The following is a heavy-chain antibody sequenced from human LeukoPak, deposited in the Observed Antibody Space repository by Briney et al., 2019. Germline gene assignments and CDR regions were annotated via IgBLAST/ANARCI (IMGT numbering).Heavy chain of an antibody. Sequence: ASVKVSCKASGGTFSGYAISWVRQAPGQGLEWMGGIIPIFGTANYAQKFQGRVTITADESTSTAYMELSSLRSEDTAVYYCARERHRITIFGVVIAYYGMDVWGQRTTVTVSS. V-gene: IGHV1-69*13. CDR2: IIPIFGTA. CDR3: ARERHRITIFGVVIAYYGMDV. CDR1: GGTFSGYA. D-gene: IGHD3-3*01. J-gene: IGHJ6*01.